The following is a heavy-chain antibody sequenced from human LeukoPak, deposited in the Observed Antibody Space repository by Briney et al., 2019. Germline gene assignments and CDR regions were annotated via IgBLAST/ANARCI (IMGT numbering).Heavy chain of an antibody. Sequence: PGGSLRLSCVASGFTFSSYWMSWVRQAPGKGLEWVANIKQDGSEAYYVDSVKGRFTISRDNAKNSLYLQMNSLRAEDTAVYYCARDHRGVFDYWGQGTLVTVSS. J-gene: IGHJ4*02. CDR1: GFTFSSYW. CDR2: IKQDGSEA. D-gene: IGHD3-10*01. CDR3: ARDHRGVFDY. V-gene: IGHV3-7*01.